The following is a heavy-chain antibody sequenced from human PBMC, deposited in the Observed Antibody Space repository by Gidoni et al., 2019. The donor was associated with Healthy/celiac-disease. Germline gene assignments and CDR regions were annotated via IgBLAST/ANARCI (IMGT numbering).Heavy chain of an antibody. J-gene: IGHJ6*02. V-gene: IGHV1-46*03. CDR1: AYTISSDY. Sequence: VKISCKASAYTISSDYMPWVRQAPVHGLELMGIINHSGGSTRYAQKFQGSVTMTRDTSPSTVYMELSSLRSEDTPVYYCARDWATYYYGSGSYSYVMDVWGQGTTVTVSS. CDR2: INHSGGST. CDR3: ARDWATYYYGSGSYSYVMDV. D-gene: IGHD3-10*01.